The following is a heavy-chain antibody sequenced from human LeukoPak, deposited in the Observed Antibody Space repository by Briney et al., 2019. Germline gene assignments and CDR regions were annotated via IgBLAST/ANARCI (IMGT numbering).Heavy chain of an antibody. J-gene: IGHJ4*02. Sequence: ASVKVSCKASGYTFTGYYMHWVRQAPGQGLEWMGWINPNSGGTNYAQKFQGRVTMTRDTSISTAYMELSRLRSDDTAVYYCARSFLDTAMVLYWGQGTLVTVSS. CDR1: GYTFTGYY. CDR3: ARSFLDTAMVLY. CDR2: INPNSGGT. V-gene: IGHV1-2*02. D-gene: IGHD5-18*01.